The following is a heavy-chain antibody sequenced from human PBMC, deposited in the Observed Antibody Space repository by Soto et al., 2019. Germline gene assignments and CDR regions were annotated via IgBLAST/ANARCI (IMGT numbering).Heavy chain of an antibody. Sequence: QLVDPGGGLVDPGGSLRLSCAASGFAVSHVCLTLVRQAPGKGLEWVGRIKRKSDHGTTDYAEAVKGRFTISRDDSKSTLYLQMDSLKSEDTAVYYCATEGEMRGASDSAEYFDHWGRGTLVTVSS. J-gene: IGHJ4*01. CDR1: GFAVSHVC. CDR2: IKRKSDHGTT. V-gene: IGHV3-15*01. D-gene: IGHD2-21*02. CDR3: ATEGEMRGASDSAEYFDH.